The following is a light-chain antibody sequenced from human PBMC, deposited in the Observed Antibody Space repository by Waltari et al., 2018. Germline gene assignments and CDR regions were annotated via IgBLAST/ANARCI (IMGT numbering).Light chain of an antibody. V-gene: IGKV3-20*01. J-gene: IGKJ1*01. CDR1: QSVSRA. CDR3: QHYVRLPAT. CDR2: GAS. Sequence: EIVLTQSPGSLSSSPGERVTLSCRASQSVSRALPWYQQKPGQAPRLRIFGASNRATGIPDRFSGSGSETDFSLTISRLEPEDFAVYYCQHYVRLPATFGRGTKVEIK.